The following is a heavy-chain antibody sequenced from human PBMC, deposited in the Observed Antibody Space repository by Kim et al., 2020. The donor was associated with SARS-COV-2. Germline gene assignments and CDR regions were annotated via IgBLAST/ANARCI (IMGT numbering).Heavy chain of an antibody. CDR2: IYYSGST. V-gene: IGHV4-39*07. Sequence: SETLCLTCTVSGGSISSSSYYWGWIRQPPGKGLEWIGSIYYSGSTYYNPSLKSRVTISVDTSKNQFSLKLSSVTAADTAVYYCARDGLLWFGESYGMDV. J-gene: IGHJ6*01. CDR1: GGSISSSSYY. D-gene: IGHD3-10*01. CDR3: ARDGLLWFGESYGMDV.